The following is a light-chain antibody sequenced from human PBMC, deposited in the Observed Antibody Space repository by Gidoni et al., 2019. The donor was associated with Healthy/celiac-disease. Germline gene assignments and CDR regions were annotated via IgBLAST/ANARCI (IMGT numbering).Light chain of an antibody. CDR3: QQYNNWPPFTWT. CDR2: GAS. V-gene: IGKV3-15*01. J-gene: IGKJ1*01. Sequence: EIVMTQSPATLSVSPGERATLSCRPSQSVSSNLAWYQQKPGQAPRLLIYGASTRATGIPARFSGSGSGTEFTLTISSLQSEDFAVYYCQQYNNWPPFTWTFGQGTKVEIK. CDR1: QSVSSN.